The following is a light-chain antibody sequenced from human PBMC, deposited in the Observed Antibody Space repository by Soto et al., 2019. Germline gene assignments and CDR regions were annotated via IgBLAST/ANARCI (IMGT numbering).Light chain of an antibody. Sequence: QSVLTQPPSVSGAPGQRVTISSAGSSSNIGAGYDVHWYQQLPGAAPKLLIYGNNNRPSGVPDRFSGSKSGTSASLAISGLQAEDEVDYYCQSYDSNLSGYVFGTGTKVTVL. CDR1: SSNIGAGYD. J-gene: IGLJ1*01. V-gene: IGLV1-40*01. CDR3: QSYDSNLSGYV. CDR2: GNN.